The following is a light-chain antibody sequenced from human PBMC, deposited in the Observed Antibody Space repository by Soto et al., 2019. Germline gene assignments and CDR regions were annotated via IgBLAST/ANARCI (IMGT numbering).Light chain of an antibody. CDR1: QSVSSSY. J-gene: IGKJ1*01. V-gene: IGKV3-20*01. CDR2: GAS. Sequence: EILLTHSPGTLSLSPVEIATLSCSSSQSVSSSYLAWYQQKPGQDPRLLIYGASSRATGIPDRFSGSGSGTDFNLTISRLEPEDFAVYYCQQYGSSPWTFGQGTKVDI. CDR3: QQYGSSPWT.